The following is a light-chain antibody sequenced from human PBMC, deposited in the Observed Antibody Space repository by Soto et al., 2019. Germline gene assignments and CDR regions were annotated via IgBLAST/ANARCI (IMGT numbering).Light chain of an antibody. J-gene: IGKJ5*01. CDR2: DAS. CDR3: QQYNNWPPIT. V-gene: IGKV3-11*01. Sequence: EIVLTQSSVTLSLSPGQGAALSCRASQSISNYLAWYQQKPGQAPRLLIYDASNRATGTPARFSGSGSGTDFTLTISSLEPEDFAVYYCQQYNNWPPITFGQGTRLEIK. CDR1: QSISNY.